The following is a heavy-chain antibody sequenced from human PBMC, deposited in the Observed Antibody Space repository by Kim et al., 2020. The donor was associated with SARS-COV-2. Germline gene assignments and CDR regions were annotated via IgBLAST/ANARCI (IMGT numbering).Heavy chain of an antibody. CDR2: IIPIFGTA. Sequence: SVKVSCKASGGTFSSYAISWVRQAPGQGLEWMGGIIPIFGTANYAQKFQGRVTITADESTSTAYMELSSLRSEDTAVYYCARDHGKARGSSIFDRYYYGMDVWGQGTTVTVSS. D-gene: IGHD6-6*01. CDR3: ARDHGKARGSSIFDRYYYGMDV. V-gene: IGHV1-69*13. J-gene: IGHJ6*02. CDR1: GGTFSSYA.